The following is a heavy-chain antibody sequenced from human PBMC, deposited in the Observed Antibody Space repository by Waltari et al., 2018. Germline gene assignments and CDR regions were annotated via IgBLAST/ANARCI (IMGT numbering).Heavy chain of an antibody. V-gene: IGHV4-59*01. Sequence: QVQLQESGPGLVKPSETLSLTCPVSGGSISSSYWSWIRQPPGKGLEWIGYIYYSGSTNYNPSLKSRVTISVDTSKNQFSLKLSSVTAVDTAVYYCARYPSYYDSRGVDYYYGMDVWGQGTTVTVSS. CDR1: GGSISSSY. CDR2: IYYSGST. CDR3: ARYPSYYDSRGVDYYYGMDV. J-gene: IGHJ6*02. D-gene: IGHD3-22*01.